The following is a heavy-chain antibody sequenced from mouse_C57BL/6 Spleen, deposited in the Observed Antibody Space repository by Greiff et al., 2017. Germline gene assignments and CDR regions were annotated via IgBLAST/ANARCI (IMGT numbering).Heavy chain of an antibody. CDR2: INPYNGGT. CDR1: GYTFTDYY. CDR3: ACMVTTGERFAY. J-gene: IGHJ3*01. Sequence: EVQLQQSGPVLVKPGASVKMSCKASGYTFTDYYMNWVKQSHGKSLEWIGVINPYNGGTSYNQKFKGKATLTVDKSSSTAYMELNSLTSEDSAVYYCACMVTTGERFAYWGQGTLVTVSA. D-gene: IGHD2-2*01. V-gene: IGHV1-19*01.